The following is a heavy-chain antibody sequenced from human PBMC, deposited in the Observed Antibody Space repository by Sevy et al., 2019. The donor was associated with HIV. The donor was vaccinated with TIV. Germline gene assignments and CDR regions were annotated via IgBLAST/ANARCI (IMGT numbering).Heavy chain of an antibody. CDR3: AKARAYYDSSGYYSCFEY. Sequence: GGSLRLSCAASGFTFSSYGMHWVRQAPGKGLEWVAVISYDGSNKYYADSVKGRFTISRDNSKNTLYLQMNSLRAEDTAVYYCAKARAYYDSSGYYSCFEYWGQGTLVTVSS. CDR1: GFTFSSYG. CDR2: ISYDGSNK. V-gene: IGHV3-30*18. D-gene: IGHD3-22*01. J-gene: IGHJ4*02.